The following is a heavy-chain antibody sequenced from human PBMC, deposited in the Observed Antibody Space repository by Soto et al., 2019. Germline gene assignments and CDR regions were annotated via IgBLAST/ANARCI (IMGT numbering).Heavy chain of an antibody. V-gene: IGHV1-69*04. J-gene: IGHJ4*02. Sequence: QVQLVQSGAEVKRPGSSVKVSCKASGDTFNFYSINWVRQAPGLGLEWMGRVNPILSMSNYAQRFQGRVTMTWDKSTSTAYTELSGLRSEDTAIYYCATGYGSGYRALDFGGQGARVTVSS. D-gene: IGHD3-10*01. CDR2: VNPILSMS. CDR1: GDTFNFYS. CDR3: ATGYGSGYRALDF.